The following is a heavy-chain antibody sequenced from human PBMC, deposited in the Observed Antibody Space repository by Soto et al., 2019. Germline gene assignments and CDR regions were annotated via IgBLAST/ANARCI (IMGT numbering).Heavy chain of an antibody. CDR3: ARKSLYGSGSSFDF. Sequence: QVQLVQSGAEVKKPGASVRVSCKASGYTFTDYYMHWVRQAPGQGLEWMAWINPNTGDTKYDQKFQGRGTVTRDTSNRILYMELSSLRSDETAIYYCARKSLYGSGSSFDFWGQGTLVTVSS. V-gene: IGHV1-2*02. CDR1: GYTFTDYY. J-gene: IGHJ5*01. D-gene: IGHD3-10*01. CDR2: INPNTGDT.